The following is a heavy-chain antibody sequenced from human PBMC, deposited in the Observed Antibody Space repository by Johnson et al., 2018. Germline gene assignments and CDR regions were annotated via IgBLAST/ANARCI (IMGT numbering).Heavy chain of an antibody. D-gene: IGHD4-17*01. Sequence: VQLVESGGGVVQPGRSLRLCAASGFTFSSYWMHWVRQAPGKGLVWVSRINSDGSSTSYADSVKGRFTISRDNSKNTLYLQMNSLRAEDTAVYYCATLYGDGPAPGLYYYYGMDVWGQGTTVTVSS. CDR2: INSDGSST. J-gene: IGHJ6*02. V-gene: IGHV3-74*02. CDR1: GFTFSSYW. CDR3: ATLYGDGPAPGLYYYYGMDV.